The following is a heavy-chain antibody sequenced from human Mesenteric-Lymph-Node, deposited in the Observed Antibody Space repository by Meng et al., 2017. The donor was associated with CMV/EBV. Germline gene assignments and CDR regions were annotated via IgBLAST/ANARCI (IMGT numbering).Heavy chain of an antibody. D-gene: IGHD3-3*01. Sequence: SQTLSLTCAVYGGSFSGYYWGWIRQPPGKGLEWIGSIYHSGSTYYNPSLKSRVTISVDTSKNQFSLKLSSVTAADTAMYYCARMRFLEWSHYFDYWGQGTLVTVSS. J-gene: IGHJ4*02. CDR3: ARMRFLEWSHYFDY. V-gene: IGHV4-38-2*01. CDR1: GGSFSGYY. CDR2: IYHSGST.